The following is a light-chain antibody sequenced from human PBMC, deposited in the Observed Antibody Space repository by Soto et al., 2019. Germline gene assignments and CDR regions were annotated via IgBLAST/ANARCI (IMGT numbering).Light chain of an antibody. Sequence: EKVMTPSPHTPSVSPGERAPLPRRASQSVGSKLAWYQQRPGQAPRILIYDASNRAAGTPARFSGSWSETDFTLTISSLEPEDVAVYYCQQRMNWPLTLGQGTRLEI. V-gene: IGKV3-11*01. J-gene: IGKJ5*01. CDR2: DAS. CDR3: QQRMNWPLT. CDR1: QSVGSK.